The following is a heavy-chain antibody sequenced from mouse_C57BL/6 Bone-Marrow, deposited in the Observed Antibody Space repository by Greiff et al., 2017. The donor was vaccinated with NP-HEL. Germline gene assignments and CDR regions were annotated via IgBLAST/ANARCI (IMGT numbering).Heavy chain of an antibody. CDR3: ARMIKGWFAY. CDR2: IDPSDSYT. CDR1: GYTFTSYW. J-gene: IGHJ3*01. Sequence: QVQLKQPGAELVRPGTSVKLSCKASGYTFTSYWMHWVKQRPGQGLEWIGVIDPSDSYTNYNQKFKGKATLTVDTSSSTAYMQLSSLTSEDSAVYYCARMIKGWFAYWGQGTLVTVSA. V-gene: IGHV1-59*01. D-gene: IGHD2-4*01.